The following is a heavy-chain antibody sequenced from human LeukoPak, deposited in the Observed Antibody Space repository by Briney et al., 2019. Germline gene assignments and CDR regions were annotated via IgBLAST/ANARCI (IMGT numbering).Heavy chain of an antibody. V-gene: IGHV1-18*01. CDR2: ISAYNGNT. CDR1: G. D-gene: IGHD6-13*01. CDR3: ARGLLSSWSDY. J-gene: IGHJ4*02. Sequence: GISWVRQXPGQGVERMGWISAYNGNTNYAQKLQGRVTMTTDTSTSTAYMELRSLRSDDTAVYYCARGLLSSWSDYWGQGTLVTVSS.